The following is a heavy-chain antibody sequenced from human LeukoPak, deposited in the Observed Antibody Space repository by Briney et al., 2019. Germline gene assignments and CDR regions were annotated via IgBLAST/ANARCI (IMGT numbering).Heavy chain of an antibody. Sequence: GGSLRLSCAASGLTFSICSMNWVRQAPGKGLEWVSYSSNSRSTKYYADSVKGRFTISSDNAKNSLYLQMNSLRAEDTALYYCARLSAYYYGSFFYYYMDVWGKGTTVTVSS. CDR1: GLTFSICS. CDR3: ARLSAYYYGSFFYYYMDV. V-gene: IGHV3-48*01. CDR2: SSNSRSTK. D-gene: IGHD3-10*01. J-gene: IGHJ6*03.